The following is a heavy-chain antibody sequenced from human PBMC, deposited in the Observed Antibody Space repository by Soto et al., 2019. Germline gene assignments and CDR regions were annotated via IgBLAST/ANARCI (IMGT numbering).Heavy chain of an antibody. D-gene: IGHD3-16*01. J-gene: IGHJ5*02. CDR2: IYHSGST. CDR3: ARAYDYRSNRFDP. CDR1: GGSISSSNW. Sequence: QVQLQESGPGLVKPSGTLSLTCAVSGGSISSSNWWSWVRQPPGKGLEWIGEIYHSGSTNYNPSPKSRSNITVDKSKNQFSLKLSSVTAADTAVYYCARAYDYRSNRFDPWGQGTLVTVSS. V-gene: IGHV4-4*02.